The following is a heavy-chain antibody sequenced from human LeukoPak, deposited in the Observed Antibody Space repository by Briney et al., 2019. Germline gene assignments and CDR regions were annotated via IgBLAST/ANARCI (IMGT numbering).Heavy chain of an antibody. J-gene: IGHJ5*01. CDR2: IYNGVPT. Sequence: SETLSLTCTASGAPISRFYWNWVRQPPGKGLEWIGNIYNGVPTFFNPSLKSRVTLSVDTSKTQFSLQLASVTAADTAVYYCVQTPGWPGLDFLGQGILGTVSS. CDR1: GAPISRFY. CDR3: VQTPGWPGLDF. D-gene: IGHD6-19*01. V-gene: IGHV4-4*09.